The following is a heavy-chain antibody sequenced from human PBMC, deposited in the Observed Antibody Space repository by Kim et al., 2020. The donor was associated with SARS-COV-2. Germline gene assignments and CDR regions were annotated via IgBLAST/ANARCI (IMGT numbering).Heavy chain of an antibody. Sequence: ADSLKGRFTSSRDNARNSVFLQMKSLRDEDTAVYYCARDTPESAVAASFDYWGQGTLVTVSS. V-gene: IGHV3-48*02. D-gene: IGHD6-19*01. CDR3: ARDTPESAVAASFDY. J-gene: IGHJ4*02.